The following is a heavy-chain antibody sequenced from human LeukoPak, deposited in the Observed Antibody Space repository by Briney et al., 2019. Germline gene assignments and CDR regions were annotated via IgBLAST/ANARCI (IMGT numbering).Heavy chain of an antibody. CDR2: ISGSGGST. V-gene: IGHV3-23*01. J-gene: IGHJ6*02. D-gene: IGHD3-9*01. Sequence: GGSLRLSCAASGFTFSSYAMSWVRQAPGKGLEWVSAISGSGGSTYYADSVEGRFTISRDNAKNSLFLQMNSLRADDTAVYYCAREVVIFPDYYYYGMDVWGQGTTVTVSS. CDR1: GFTFSSYA. CDR3: AREVVIFPDYYYYGMDV.